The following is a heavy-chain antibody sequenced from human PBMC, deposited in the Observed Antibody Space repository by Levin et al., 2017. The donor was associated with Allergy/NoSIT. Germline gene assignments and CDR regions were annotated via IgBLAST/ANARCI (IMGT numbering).Heavy chain of an antibody. D-gene: IGHD3-22*01. Sequence: GESLKISCAASGFTFSSYAMHWVRQAPGKGLEWVAVISYDGSNKYYADSVKGRFTISRDNSKNTLYLQMNSLRAEDTAVYYCAREYYDSSGYYYNAFDIWGQGTMVTVSS. CDR2: ISYDGSNK. J-gene: IGHJ3*02. CDR1: GFTFSSYA. CDR3: AREYYDSSGYYYNAFDI. V-gene: IGHV3-30*04.